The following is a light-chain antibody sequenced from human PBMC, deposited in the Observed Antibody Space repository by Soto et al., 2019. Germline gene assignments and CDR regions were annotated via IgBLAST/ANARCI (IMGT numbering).Light chain of an antibody. CDR1: QTVSSW. Sequence: DIQMTQSASTLSGSLGDRVTITCTASQTVSSWLAWYQQKPGKAPKLLIYKASTLKSGVPSRFSGSGYGTEFNLTISSLQTDDFATYYCQHYNSYSEAFGQGTKVDI. J-gene: IGKJ1*01. CDR2: KAS. CDR3: QHYNSYSEA. V-gene: IGKV1-5*03.